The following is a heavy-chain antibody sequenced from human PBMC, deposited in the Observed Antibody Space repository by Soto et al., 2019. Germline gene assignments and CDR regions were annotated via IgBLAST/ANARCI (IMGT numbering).Heavy chain of an antibody. Sequence: GGSLRLSCAASGFTFSDHYMDWVRQAPGKGLEWVGRTRNKANSYTTEYAASVKGRFTISRDDSKNSLYLQMNSLKTEDTAVYYCATSTPGYSSGWYGGEYFQHWGQGTLVTVSS. CDR3: ATSTPGYSSGWYGGEYFQH. CDR2: TRNKANSYTT. V-gene: IGHV3-72*01. J-gene: IGHJ1*01. D-gene: IGHD6-19*01. CDR1: GFTFSDHY.